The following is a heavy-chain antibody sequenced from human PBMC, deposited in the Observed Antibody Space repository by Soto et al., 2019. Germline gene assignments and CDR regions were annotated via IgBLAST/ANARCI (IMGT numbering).Heavy chain of an antibody. CDR3: ARDVV. CDR2: IWYDESNK. CDR1: GFTFSSYG. V-gene: IGHV3-33*01. Sequence: QVQLVESGGGVVQPGRSLRLSCAASGFTFSSYGMHWVRQAPGKGLEWVAGIWYDESNKYYADSVKGRFTISRDNSKNTLYLQMNSLRAEDTAVYYCARDVVWGQGTLVTVSS. J-gene: IGHJ4*02.